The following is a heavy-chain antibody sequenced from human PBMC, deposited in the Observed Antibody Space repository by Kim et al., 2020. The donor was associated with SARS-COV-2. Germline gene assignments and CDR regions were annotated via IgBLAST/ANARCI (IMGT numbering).Heavy chain of an antibody. CDR3: TRTGLGLLPDAFDI. CDR2: IRSKAYGGTT. D-gene: IGHD2-21*02. CDR1: GFTFGDYA. J-gene: IGHJ3*02. Sequence: GGSLRLSCTASGFTFGDYAMSWFRQAPGKGLEWVGFIRSKAYGGTTEYAASVKGRFTISRDDSKSIAYLQMNSLKTEDTAVYYCTRTGLGLLPDAFDIWGQGTMVTVSS. V-gene: IGHV3-49*03.